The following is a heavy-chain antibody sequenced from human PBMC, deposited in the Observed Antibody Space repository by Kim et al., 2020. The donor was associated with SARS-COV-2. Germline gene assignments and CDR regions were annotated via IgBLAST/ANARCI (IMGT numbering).Heavy chain of an antibody. CDR1: GYTFTGYY. V-gene: IGHV1-2*02. D-gene: IGHD5-12*01. Sequence: ASVKVSCKASGYTFTGYYMHWVRQAPGQGLEWMGWINPNSGGTNYAQKFQGRVTMTRDTSISTAYMELSRLRSDDTAVYYCARGERGLQFRYYYYVMDVWGQGTTGTVSS. CDR2: INPNSGGT. CDR3: ARGERGLQFRYYYYVMDV. J-gene: IGHJ6*02.